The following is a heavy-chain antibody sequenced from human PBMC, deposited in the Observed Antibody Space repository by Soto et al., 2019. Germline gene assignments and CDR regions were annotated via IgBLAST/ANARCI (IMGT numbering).Heavy chain of an antibody. D-gene: IGHD2-2*01. CDR2: INPTRGGT. CDR3: AREGWGIVVVPSAPNCFDP. CDR1: GYTYTVYY. V-gene: IGHV1-2*02. J-gene: IGHJ5*02. Sequence: TSVKVCCKSSGYTYTVYYMHWVRQAPGQGLEWMGWINPTRGGTNYAQKFQGRFTMTRDTSISTAYMELSRLRSDDTAVYYCAREGWGIVVVPSAPNCFDPWGKLTLVTVFS.